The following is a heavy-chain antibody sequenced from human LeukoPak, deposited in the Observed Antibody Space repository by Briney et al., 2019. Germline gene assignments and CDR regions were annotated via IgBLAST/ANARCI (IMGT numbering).Heavy chain of an antibody. CDR1: GFTFSSYA. Sequence: GRSLRLSCAASGFTFSSYAMHWVRQAPGKGLEWVAVISYDGSNKYYADSVKGRFTISRDNSKNTLYLQMNSLRAEDTAAYYCARDYDSSGYYDYWGQGTLVTVSS. V-gene: IGHV3-30-3*01. CDR2: ISYDGSNK. CDR3: ARDYDSSGYYDY. D-gene: IGHD3-22*01. J-gene: IGHJ4*02.